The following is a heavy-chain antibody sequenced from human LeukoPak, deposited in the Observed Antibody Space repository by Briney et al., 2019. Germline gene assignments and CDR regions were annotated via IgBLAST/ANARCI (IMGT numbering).Heavy chain of an antibody. V-gene: IGHV3-30*18. CDR2: ISSDGSNK. D-gene: IGHD2-2*01. Sequence: GGSLRLSCAASGFTFSNYGMHWVRQAPGKGLEWVAVISSDGSNKYYADSVKGRFTISRDNSKNTLYLQMNSLRAEDTAVYYCAKLSTPATRYYYYYGMDVWGQGTTVTVSS. CDR3: AKLSTPATRYYYYYGMDV. J-gene: IGHJ6*02. CDR1: GFTFSNYG.